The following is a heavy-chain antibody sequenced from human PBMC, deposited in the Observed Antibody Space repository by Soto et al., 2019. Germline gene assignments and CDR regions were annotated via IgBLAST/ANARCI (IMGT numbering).Heavy chain of an antibody. CDR2: INPSGGST. Sequence: RASVKVSCKASGYTFTSYYMHWVRQAPGQGLEWMGIINPSGGSTSYAQKFQGRVTMTRDTSTSTVYMELSSLRSEDTAVYYCARYGSEIMITFGGVIVTLPQEVYWGQGTLVTVSS. CDR3: ARYGSEIMITFGGVIVTLPQEVY. CDR1: GYTFTSYY. D-gene: IGHD3-16*02. V-gene: IGHV1-46*01. J-gene: IGHJ4*02.